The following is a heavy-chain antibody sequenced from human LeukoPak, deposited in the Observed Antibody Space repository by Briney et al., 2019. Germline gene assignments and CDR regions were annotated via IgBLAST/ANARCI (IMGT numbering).Heavy chain of an antibody. CDR2: IYHSGST. CDR3: ARAPLEPLELVPAAFDY. V-gene: IGHV4-38-2*02. Sequence: SEALSLTCTVSGYSISSGYYWGWIRQPPGKGLEWIGSIYHSGSTYYNPSLKSRVTISVDTSKNQFSLKLSSVTAADTAVYYCARAPLEPLELVPAAFDYWGQGTLVTVSS. CDR1: GYSISSGYY. J-gene: IGHJ4*02. D-gene: IGHD6-13*01.